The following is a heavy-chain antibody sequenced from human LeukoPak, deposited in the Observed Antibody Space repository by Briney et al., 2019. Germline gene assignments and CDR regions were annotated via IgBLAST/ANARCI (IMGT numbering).Heavy chain of an antibody. V-gene: IGHV3-23*01. CDR2: ISGSGGST. CDR1: GFTFSSYA. J-gene: IGHJ5*02. CDR3: AKDLSYYDSSGYYSWFDP. D-gene: IGHD3-22*01. Sequence: GGSLRLSCAASGFTFSSYAMSWVRQAPGKGLEWVSAISGSGGSTYYADSVKGRFTISRDNSKNTLYLQMNSLRADDTAVYYCAKDLSYYDSSGYYSWFDPWGQGTLVTVSS.